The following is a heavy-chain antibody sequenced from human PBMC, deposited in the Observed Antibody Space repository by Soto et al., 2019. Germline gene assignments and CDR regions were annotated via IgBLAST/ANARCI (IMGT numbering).Heavy chain of an antibody. CDR1: GGSISSYY. D-gene: IGHD3-16*01. J-gene: IGHJ5*02. Sequence: SETLSLTCTVSGGSISSYYWSWIRQPPGKGLEWIGYIYYSGSTYYNPSLKSRVTISVDTSKNQFSLKLSSVTAADTAVYYCARGFLVWAETNWFDPWGQGTQVTVSS. CDR3: ARGFLVWAETNWFDP. CDR2: IYYSGST. V-gene: IGHV4-59*12.